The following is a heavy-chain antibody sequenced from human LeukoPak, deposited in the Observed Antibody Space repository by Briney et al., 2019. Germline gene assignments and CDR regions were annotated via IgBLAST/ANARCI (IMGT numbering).Heavy chain of an antibody. J-gene: IGHJ4*02. CDR3: ARLNLGWYEHY. V-gene: IGHV4-59*08. Sequence: PSETLSLTCTVSGGSISSYYWSWIRQPPGKGLEWIGYTYYSGSTNYNPSLKRRVTIPVDTPKNQLSLKLSPETAAHTAVYYCARLNLGWYEHYWGQGTLVTVPS. D-gene: IGHD6-19*01. CDR1: GGSISSYY. CDR2: TYYSGST.